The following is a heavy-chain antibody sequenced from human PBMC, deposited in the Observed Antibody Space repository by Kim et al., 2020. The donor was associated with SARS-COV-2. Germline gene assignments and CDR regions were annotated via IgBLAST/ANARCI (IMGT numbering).Heavy chain of an antibody. CDR2: IYHSGST. CDR3: ARVRGVVGGVFDS. V-gene: IGHV4-4*02. CDR1: GASINSNNW. J-gene: IGHJ5*01. D-gene: IGHD2-15*01. Sequence: SETLSLTCAVSGASINSNNWWNWVRQTPGKGLEWIGEIYHSGSTNYNPSLKSRVTISVDKSKKQFSLKLNSVTAADTAVYYCARVRGVVGGVFDSWGQGTLVTVSS.